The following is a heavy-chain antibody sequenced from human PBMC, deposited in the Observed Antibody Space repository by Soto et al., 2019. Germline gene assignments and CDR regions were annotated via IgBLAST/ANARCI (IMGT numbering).Heavy chain of an antibody. Sequence: EVQLLDSGGDLVQPGGSLRLSCAASGFSFRTYAMNWVRQAPGKGLEWVSAISGSGGSTYYADSVKGRFTISRDNSKNPLYLQMNSLRAEDTAVYYCAKDWADYVWGSYRSYFDDWGQGTLVTVSS. CDR2: ISGSGGST. CDR1: GFSFRTYA. CDR3: AKDWADYVWGSYRSYFDD. D-gene: IGHD3-16*02. J-gene: IGHJ4*02. V-gene: IGHV3-23*01.